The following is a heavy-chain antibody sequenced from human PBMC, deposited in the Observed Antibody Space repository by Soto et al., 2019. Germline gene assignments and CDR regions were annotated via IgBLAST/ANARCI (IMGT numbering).Heavy chain of an antibody. CDR1: GFTFSSYG. V-gene: IGHV3-33*01. D-gene: IGHD3-22*01. CDR2: IWYDGSNK. Sequence: PGGSLRLSCAASGFTFSSYGMHWVRQAPGKGLEWVAVIWYDGSNKYYADSVKGRFTISRDNSKNTLYLQMNSLRAEDTAVYYCARETKWLKYYFDYWGQGTLVTVSS. CDR3: ARETKWLKYYFDY. J-gene: IGHJ4*02.